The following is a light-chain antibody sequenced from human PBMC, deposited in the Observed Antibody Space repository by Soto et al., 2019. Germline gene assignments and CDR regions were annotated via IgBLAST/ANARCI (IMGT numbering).Light chain of an antibody. CDR2: EVN. CDR1: STDVGSYIY. CDR3: NSYTSISTQV. J-gene: IGLJ1*01. Sequence: QSALTQPASVSGSPGQSITISCTGTSTDVGSYIYVSWYQQHPGKAPKLMIYEVNNRPSGVSNRFSGSKSGNTASLTISGLQAEDEADYYCNSYTSISTQVFGTGTKVTVL. V-gene: IGLV2-14*01.